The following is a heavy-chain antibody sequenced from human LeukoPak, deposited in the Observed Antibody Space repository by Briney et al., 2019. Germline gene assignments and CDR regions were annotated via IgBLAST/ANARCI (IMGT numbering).Heavy chain of an antibody. CDR1: GYTFTSYG. CDR2: ISAYNGNT. CDR3: ARDLGYSSSVYYYYMDV. V-gene: IGHV1-18*01. D-gene: IGHD6-13*01. Sequence: GASVKVSCKASGYTFTSYGISWVRQAPGQGLEWMGWISAYNGNTNYAQKLQGRVTMTTDTSTSTAYMELRSLRSDDTAVYYCARDLGYSSSVYYYYMDVWGKGTTVTVSS. J-gene: IGHJ6*03.